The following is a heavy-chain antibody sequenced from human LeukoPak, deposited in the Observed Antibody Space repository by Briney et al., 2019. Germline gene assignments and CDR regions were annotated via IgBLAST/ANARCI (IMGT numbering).Heavy chain of an antibody. CDR2: ISAYNGNT. CDR1: GYTFTSYG. D-gene: IGHD1-26*01. J-gene: IGHJ5*02. V-gene: IGHV1-18*01. Sequence: GASVKVSCKASGYTFTSYGISWVRQAPGQGLEWMGWISAYNGNTNYAQKLQGRVTMTTDTSTSTAYMELRSLRSDDTAVYYCARDWADSGSYYHNWFDPWGQGTLVTVSS. CDR3: ARDWADSGSYYHNWFDP.